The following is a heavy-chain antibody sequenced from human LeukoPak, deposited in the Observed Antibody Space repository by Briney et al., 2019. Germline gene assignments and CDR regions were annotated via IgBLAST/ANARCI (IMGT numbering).Heavy chain of an antibody. Sequence: ASVKVSCKASEYTFTDYFMHSVRQAPGQDLEWMGWINPNSGGTKYAQKFQGRVTLTRDTSISTAYMELSRLRSDDTAVYYCARGSYVSGDFEYFQDWGQGTLVTVSS. CDR1: EYTFTDYF. CDR2: INPNSGGT. J-gene: IGHJ1*01. CDR3: ARGSYVSGDFEYFQD. V-gene: IGHV1-2*02. D-gene: IGHD2-21*02.